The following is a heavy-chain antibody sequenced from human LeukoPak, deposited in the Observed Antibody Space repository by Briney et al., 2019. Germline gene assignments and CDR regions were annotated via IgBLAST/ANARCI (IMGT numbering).Heavy chain of an antibody. V-gene: IGHV3-48*01. CDR1: GFTFSRCS. CDR3: HGYYNSEYYYYMDV. D-gene: IGHD3-22*01. CDR2: VSSSSSTI. J-gene: IGHJ6*03. Sequence: PGGSLRLSCAASGFTFSRCSMNWVRQAPGKGLEWVSYVSSSSSTIYYADSVKGRFTISRDNSKNTLYLQMNSLRAEDTAVYYGHGYYNSEYYYYMDVWGKGTTVTISS.